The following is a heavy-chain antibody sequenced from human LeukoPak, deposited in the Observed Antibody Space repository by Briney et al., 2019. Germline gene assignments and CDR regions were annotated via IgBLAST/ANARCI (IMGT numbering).Heavy chain of an antibody. V-gene: IGHV3-30*04. CDR2: ISYDGSNK. CDR1: GFTFSSYA. D-gene: IGHD2-21*02. J-gene: IGHJ3*02. CDR3: AREGEEVVVVTETDAFDI. Sequence: PGGSLSLSCAASGFTFSSYAMHWVRQAPGKGLEWVAVISYDGSNKYYADSVKGRFTISRDNSKNTLYLQMNSLRAEDTAVYYCAREGEEVVVVTETDAFDIWGQGTMVTVSS.